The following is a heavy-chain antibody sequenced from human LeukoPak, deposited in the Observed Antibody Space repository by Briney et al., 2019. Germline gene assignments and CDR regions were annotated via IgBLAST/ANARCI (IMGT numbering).Heavy chain of an antibody. CDR3: ARGAMTTVTYYFDY. Sequence: PSETLSLTCAVYGGSFSGYYWSWIRQPPGKGLEWIGEINHSGSTNYNPSLKSRVTISVDTSKNQFSLKLSSVTAADTAVYYCARGAMTTVTYYFDYWGQGTLVTVSS. CDR2: INHSGST. CDR1: GGSFSGYY. D-gene: IGHD4-17*01. V-gene: IGHV4-34*01. J-gene: IGHJ4*02.